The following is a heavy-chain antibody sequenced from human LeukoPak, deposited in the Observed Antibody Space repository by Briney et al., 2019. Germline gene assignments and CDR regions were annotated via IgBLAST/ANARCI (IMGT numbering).Heavy chain of an antibody. CDR1: GFTFSSYG. Sequence: GGSLRLSCAASGFTFSSYGMSWVRQAPGKGLEWVAVISYDGSNKYYADSVKGRFTISRDNAKNSLYLQMNSLRAEDTAVYYCATQGAFDIWGQGTMVTVSS. CDR3: ATQGAFDI. J-gene: IGHJ3*02. CDR2: ISYDGSNK. V-gene: IGHV3-30*03.